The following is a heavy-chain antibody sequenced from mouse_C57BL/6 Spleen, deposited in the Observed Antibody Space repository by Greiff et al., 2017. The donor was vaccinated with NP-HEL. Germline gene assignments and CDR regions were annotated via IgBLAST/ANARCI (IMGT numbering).Heavy chain of an antibody. CDR3: TRINWDWFFDY. Sequence: EVQRVESGGGLVQPGGSMKLSCAASGFTFSDAWMDWVRQSPEKGLEWVAEIRNKANNHATYYAESVKGRFTISRDDSKSSVYLQMNSLRAEDTGIYYCTRINWDWFFDYWGQGTTLTVSS. J-gene: IGHJ2*01. CDR1: GFTFSDAW. D-gene: IGHD4-1*02. V-gene: IGHV6-6*01. CDR2: IRNKANNHAT.